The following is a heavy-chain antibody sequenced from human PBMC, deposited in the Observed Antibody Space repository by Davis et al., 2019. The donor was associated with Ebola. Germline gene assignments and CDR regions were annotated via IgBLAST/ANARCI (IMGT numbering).Heavy chain of an antibody. Sequence: MPSETLSLTCTASGGSIGSPNYYWVWIRQSPGKGLEWIGAFYYTGTTFYNPSLESRVTISVDTSKNHFSLKLKSVTATDTATYYCARGGEASAGSQYYFFGMDVWGTGTTVTVS. D-gene: IGHD6-19*01. CDR1: GGSIGSPNYY. J-gene: IGHJ6*04. V-gene: IGHV4-39*01. CDR2: FYYTGTT. CDR3: ARGGEASAGSQYYFFGMDV.